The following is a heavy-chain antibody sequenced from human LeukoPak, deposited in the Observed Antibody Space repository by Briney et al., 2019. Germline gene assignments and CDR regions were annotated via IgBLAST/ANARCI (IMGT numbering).Heavy chain of an antibody. D-gene: IGHD1-26*01. Sequence: TSETLSLTCTVSGGSISSYYWSWIRQPPGKGLEWIGYIYYSGSTNYNPSLKSRVTISVDTSKNQFSLKLSSVTAADTAVYYCARDGSPWVGATTDRHPPDYWGQGTLVTVSS. CDR1: GGSISSYY. CDR3: ARDGSPWVGATTDRHPPDY. J-gene: IGHJ4*02. V-gene: IGHV4-59*12. CDR2: IYYSGST.